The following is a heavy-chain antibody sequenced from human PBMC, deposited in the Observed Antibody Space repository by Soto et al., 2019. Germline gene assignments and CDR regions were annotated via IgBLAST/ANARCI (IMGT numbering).Heavy chain of an antibody. CDR3: ARDQGDDSSGYYYQGDFDI. J-gene: IGHJ3*02. CDR2: ISAYNGNT. D-gene: IGHD3-22*01. V-gene: IGHV1-18*01. CDR1: GYTFTSYG. Sequence: ASVKVSCKASGYTFTSYGISWVRQAPGQGLEWMGWISAYNGNTNYAQKLQGRVTMTTDTSTSTAYMELRSLRSDDTAVYYCARDQGDDSSGYYYQGDFDIWGQGTMVTVS.